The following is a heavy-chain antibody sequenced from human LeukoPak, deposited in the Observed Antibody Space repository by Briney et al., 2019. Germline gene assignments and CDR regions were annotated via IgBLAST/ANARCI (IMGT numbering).Heavy chain of an antibody. CDR3: ARDTAMAAYYFDY. CDR1: GFTFSSYA. D-gene: IGHD5-18*01. V-gene: IGHV3-30*04. CDR2: ISYDGSNK. Sequence: GGSLRLSCAASGFTFSSYAMHWVRQAPGKGLEWVAVISYDGSNKYYADSVKGRLTISRDNSKNTLYLQMNSLRAEDTAVYYCARDTAMAAYYFDYWGQGTLVTVSS. J-gene: IGHJ4*02.